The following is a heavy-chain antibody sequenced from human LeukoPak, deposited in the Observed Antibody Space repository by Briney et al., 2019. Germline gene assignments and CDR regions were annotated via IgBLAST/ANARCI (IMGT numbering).Heavy chain of an antibody. CDR3: ARERRITIIVDGAFDI. Sequence: SETLSLTCTEPGGSLSRYYGSWSRQRPGKGLGWVGHIYDSGSAKYNTSIKSRVTLSVDTSKHQFSLKLSAVTATDRAGYYCARERRITIIVDGAFDIWGKGTMVTVSS. CDR2: IYDSGSA. CDR1: GGSLSRYY. V-gene: IGHV4-59*01. J-gene: IGHJ3*02. D-gene: IGHD3-22*01.